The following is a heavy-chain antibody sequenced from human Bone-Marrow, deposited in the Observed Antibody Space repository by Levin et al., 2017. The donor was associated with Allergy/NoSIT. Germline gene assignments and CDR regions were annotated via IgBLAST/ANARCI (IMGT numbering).Heavy chain of an antibody. CDR2: IYYSGST. Sequence: SQTLSLTCTVSGASISSFYWSWIRQPPGKGLEWIGYIYYSGSTNYSPSPKSRVSMSADMSRNQVYLTMSSVTAADTAVYYCSRRAVPAAMIGFDSWGQGTLVTVSS. V-gene: IGHV4-59*08. CDR3: SRRAVPAAMIGFDS. CDR1: GASISSFY. J-gene: IGHJ4*02. D-gene: IGHD2-2*01.